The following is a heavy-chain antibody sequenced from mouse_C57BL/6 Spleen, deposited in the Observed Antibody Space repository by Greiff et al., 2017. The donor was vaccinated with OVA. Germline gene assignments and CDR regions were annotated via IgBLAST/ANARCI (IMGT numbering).Heavy chain of an antibody. V-gene: IGHV1-22*01. CDR1: GYTFTDYN. CDR3: ARAYGYSYYYAMDY. D-gene: IGHD2-2*01. Sequence: VQLKQSGPELVKPGASVKMSCKASGYTFTDYNMHWVKQSHGKSLEWIGYINPNNGGTSYNQKFKGKATLTVNKSSSTAYMELRSLTSEDSAVYYCARAYGYSYYYAMDYWGQGTSVTVSS. J-gene: IGHJ4*01. CDR2: INPNNGGT.